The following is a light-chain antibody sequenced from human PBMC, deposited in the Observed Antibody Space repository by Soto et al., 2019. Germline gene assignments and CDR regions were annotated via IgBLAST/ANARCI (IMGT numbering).Light chain of an antibody. J-gene: IGKJ5*01. CDR2: ETS. CDR3: KQYKEWPPFT. V-gene: IGKV3D-20*02. CDR1: QTVSNIY. Sequence: EIVLTQSPGTLSLSPGDRATLSCRASQTVSNIYLVWYQQRPGQAPRLLIYETSIRASGIPDRFSGSGSGTDFTLTISRLEPEDFAVYYCKQYKEWPPFTFGQGTRLEI.